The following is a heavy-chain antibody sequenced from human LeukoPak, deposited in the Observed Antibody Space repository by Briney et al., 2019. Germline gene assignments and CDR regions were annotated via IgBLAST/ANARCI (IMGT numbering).Heavy chain of an antibody. Sequence: PGGSLRLSCAPSGFTLDDYAMHCVRQAPGKGLEWVSCMSWNISSIGYANSVKGRLTISRDNAKNSLYLQMNSLRAKAMALNYREKEGVGGSCGLRVEFDFDPWGQGTLVTVSS. CDR3: EKEGVGGSCGLRVEFDFDP. CDR2: MSWNISSI. CDR1: GFTLDDYA. J-gene: IGHJ5*02. V-gene: IGHV3-9*03. D-gene: IGHD3-10*01.